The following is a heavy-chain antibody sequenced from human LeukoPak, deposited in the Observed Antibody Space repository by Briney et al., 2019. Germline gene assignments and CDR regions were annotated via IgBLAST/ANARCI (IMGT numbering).Heavy chain of an antibody. Sequence: SETLSLTCTVSGVSISSYYWSWIRQPAGKGLEWIGRIHISGSTNYNPSLKSRVTISLDKSKNQFSLNLISVTAADTALYYCARSATYGSNWFDPWGQGTLVTVSS. J-gene: IGHJ5*02. CDR3: ARSATYGSNWFDP. CDR2: IHISGST. CDR1: GVSISSYY. V-gene: IGHV4-4*07. D-gene: IGHD3-10*01.